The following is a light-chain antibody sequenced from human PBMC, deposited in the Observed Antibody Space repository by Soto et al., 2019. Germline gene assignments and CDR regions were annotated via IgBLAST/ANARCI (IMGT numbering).Light chain of an antibody. Sequence: DIVMTQSPLSLPVTPGEPASISCRSSQSLLHSNGYNYLDWYLQKPGQSPQLLIYLGSNRSSGVTDRVSGSGSGTDFTLKISRVAAEDVGVYYCMPALQTWTVGQGTKVEIK. CDR1: QSLLHSNGYNY. CDR3: MPALQTWT. V-gene: IGKV2-28*01. J-gene: IGKJ1*01. CDR2: LGS.